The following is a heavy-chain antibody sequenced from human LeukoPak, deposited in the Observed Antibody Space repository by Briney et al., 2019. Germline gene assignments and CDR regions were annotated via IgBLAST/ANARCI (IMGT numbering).Heavy chain of an antibody. CDR2: VYSGGST. V-gene: IGHV3-53*04. Sequence: GGSLRLSCAASGFTVSSNYMSWVRQAPGKGLEWVSGVYSGGSTYYADSVKGRFTISRHNSKNPLYLQMNSLRAEDTAVYYCARERALSEGGELFYYYFDYWGQGTLVTVSS. D-gene: IGHD3-10*01. CDR3: ARERALSEGGELFYYYFDY. J-gene: IGHJ4*02. CDR1: GFTVSSNY.